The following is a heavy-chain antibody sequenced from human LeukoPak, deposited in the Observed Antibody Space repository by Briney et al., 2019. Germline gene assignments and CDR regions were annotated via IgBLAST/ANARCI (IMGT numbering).Heavy chain of an antibody. CDR1: GFTVSSSY. V-gene: IGHV3-53*01. CDR3: AKDTLTSYYYDSSTPFDY. Sequence: GGSLRLSCAASGFTVSSSYMSWVRQAPGKGLEWVSLIYSGGDPYYADSVKGRFTISRDSSRNTLYLQMNSLRAEDTAVYYCAKDTLTSYYYDSSTPFDYWGQGTLVTVSS. CDR2: IYSGGDP. D-gene: IGHD3-22*01. J-gene: IGHJ4*02.